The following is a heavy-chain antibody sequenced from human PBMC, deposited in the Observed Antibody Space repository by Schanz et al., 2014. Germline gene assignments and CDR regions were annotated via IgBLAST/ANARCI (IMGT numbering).Heavy chain of an antibody. Sequence: EVQLVESGGGLVKPGGSLRLSCVASGFIFSSYNMNWVRQSPGKGLEWVSFLSSDSRHVYYVESAKGRFTISRDNAKNSLYLQMDSLRGDDTGMYYCARGDPVAGLDYWGRGTLVTVSS. CDR1: GFIFSSYN. CDR3: ARGDPVAGLDY. CDR2: LSSDSRHV. J-gene: IGHJ4*02. V-gene: IGHV3-21*04.